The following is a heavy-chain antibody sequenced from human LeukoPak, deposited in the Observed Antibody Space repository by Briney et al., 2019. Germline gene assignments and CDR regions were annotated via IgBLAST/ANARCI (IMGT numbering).Heavy chain of an antibody. CDR2: ISACGGST. Sequence: GGSLRLSCAAPGFTFSNYAMSWVRQAPGKGLEWVSGISACGGSTYYADSVKGRFTISRDNSKNTLLVPMNSLRVEDTAVYYCAKGYCGSSGCQGISWGQGTLVTVSS. CDR1: GFTFSNYA. V-gene: IGHV3-23*01. D-gene: IGHD6-25*01. J-gene: IGHJ5*02. CDR3: AKGYCGSSGCQGIS.